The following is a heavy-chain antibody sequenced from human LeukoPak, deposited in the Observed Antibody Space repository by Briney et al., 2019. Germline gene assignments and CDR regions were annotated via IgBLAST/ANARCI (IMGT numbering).Heavy chain of an antibody. CDR2: IYYSGST. D-gene: IGHD3-22*01. CDR3: ATFTYYYDSSGYYKPYYFDY. J-gene: IGHJ4*02. Sequence: PSETLSLTCTVSGDSISSSSYYWGWIRQPPGKGLEWIGSIYYSGSTYYNPSLKSRVTISVDTSKNQFSLKLSSVTAADTAVYYCATFTYYYDSSGYYKPYYFDYWGQGTLVTVSS. CDR1: GDSISSSSYY. V-gene: IGHV4-39*01.